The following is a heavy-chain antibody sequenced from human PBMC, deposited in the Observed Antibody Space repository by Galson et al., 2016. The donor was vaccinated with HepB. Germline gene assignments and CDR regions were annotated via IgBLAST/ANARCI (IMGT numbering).Heavy chain of an antibody. J-gene: IGHJ3*02. CDR2: ISTSGSTSGST. Sequence: TLSLTCTVSGGSITSASYYWTWIRQPAGKGLEWIGRISTSGSTSGSTKNNPSLKSRVTISVDTSSNQFSLKLSSVTAADTAIYYCATSAGRDYAFGIWGQGTMGTVSS. V-gene: IGHV4-61*02. D-gene: IGHD3-10*01. CDR1: GGSITSASYY. CDR3: ATSAGRDYAFGI.